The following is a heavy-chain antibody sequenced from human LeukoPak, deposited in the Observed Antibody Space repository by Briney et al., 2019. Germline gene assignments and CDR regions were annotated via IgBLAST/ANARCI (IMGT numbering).Heavy chain of an antibody. V-gene: IGHV3-30*03. Sequence: GGSLRLSCAASGFTFSRYGMSWVRQAPGKGLEWVAVISYDGSNKYYADSVKGRFTISRDNSKNTLYLQMNSLRAEDTAVYYCARDGADNYYDSSGFDYWGQGTLVTVSS. CDR3: ARDGADNYYDSSGFDY. CDR2: ISYDGSNK. CDR1: GFTFSRYG. D-gene: IGHD3-22*01. J-gene: IGHJ4*02.